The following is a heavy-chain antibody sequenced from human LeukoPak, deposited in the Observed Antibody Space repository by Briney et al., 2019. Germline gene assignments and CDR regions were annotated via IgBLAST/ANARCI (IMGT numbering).Heavy chain of an antibody. CDR3: ARGFEQQLVFDY. V-gene: IGHV1-69*04. CDR1: GGTFSSYA. D-gene: IGHD6-13*01. CDR2: IIPILGIA. J-gene: IGHJ4*02. Sequence: SVKVSCKASGGTFSSYAISWVRQAPGQGLEWMGRIIPILGIANYAQKFQGRVTITADKSTSTAYMELSSLRSEDTAVYYCARGFEQQLVFDYWGQGTLVTVSS.